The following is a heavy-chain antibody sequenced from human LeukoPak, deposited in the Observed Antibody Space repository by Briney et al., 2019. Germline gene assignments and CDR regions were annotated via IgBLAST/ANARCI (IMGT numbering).Heavy chain of an antibody. J-gene: IGHJ4*02. Sequence: SETLSLTCTVSGGSMSSYYWSWIRQPPGKGLEWIGYIYYSGSTNYNPSLKSRVTISVDTSKNQFSLKLSSVTAADTAVYYCARDRCSGGSCHSDYWGQGTLVTDSS. D-gene: IGHD2-15*01. V-gene: IGHV4-59*01. CDR1: GGSMSSYY. CDR2: IYYSGST. CDR3: ARDRCSGGSCHSDY.